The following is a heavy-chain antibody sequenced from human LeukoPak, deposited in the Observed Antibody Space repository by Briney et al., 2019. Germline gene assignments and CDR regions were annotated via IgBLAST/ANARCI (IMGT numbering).Heavy chain of an antibody. CDR1: GFTFTSYP. CDR3: ASNQGSGSGYDAFDI. Sequence: PGGSLRLSCAASGFTFTSYPMMWVRQAPGKGLEWVSTIAASGGSTHYADSVKGRFTVSRDNSKNSLSLQMNSLRAEDTAVYYCASNQGSGSGYDAFDIWGQGTMVTVSS. J-gene: IGHJ3*02. D-gene: IGHD3-10*01. CDR2: IAASGGST. V-gene: IGHV3-23*01.